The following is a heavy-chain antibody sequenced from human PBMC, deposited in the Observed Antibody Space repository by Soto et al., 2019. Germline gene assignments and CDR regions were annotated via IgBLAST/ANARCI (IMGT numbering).Heavy chain of an antibody. CDR1: GYSFTSYW. CDR2: IYPGDSDT. D-gene: IGHD3-16*02. V-gene: IGHV5-51*01. J-gene: IGHJ6*03. CDR3: ARVFYDYIWGSYRSLPDYYYYYMDV. Sequence: GESLKISCKGSGYSFTSYWIGWVRQMPGKSLEWMGIIYPGDSDTRYSPSFQGQVTISAVKSISTAYLQWSSLKASDTAIYYCARVFYDYIWGSYRSLPDYYYYYMDVWGKGTTVTVSS.